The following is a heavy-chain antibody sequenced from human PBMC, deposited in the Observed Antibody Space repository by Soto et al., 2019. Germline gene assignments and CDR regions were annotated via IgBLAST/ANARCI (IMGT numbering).Heavy chain of an antibody. J-gene: IGHJ6*02. CDR2: ISSSGSTI. V-gene: IGHV3-11*01. Sequence: GGSLRLSCAASGFTFSDYYMSWIRQAPGEGLEWVSYISSSGSTIYYADSVKGRFTISRDNAKNSLYLQMNSLRAEDTAVYYCARTNWGPYYYYGMDVWGQGTTVTVSS. CDR3: ARTNWGPYYYYGMDV. D-gene: IGHD7-27*01. CDR1: GFTFSDYY.